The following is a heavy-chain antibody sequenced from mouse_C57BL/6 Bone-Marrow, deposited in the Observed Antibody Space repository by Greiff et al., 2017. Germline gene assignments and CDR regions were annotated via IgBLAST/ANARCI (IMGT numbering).Heavy chain of an antibody. D-gene: IGHD2-4*01. Sequence: VQLQQSGPELVKPGASVKISCKASGYSFTGYYMNWVKQSPEKSLEWIGEINHSTGGTTYNQKFKAKATLTVDKSSSTAYMQLKSLTSEDSAVYYCARTYYDYDLYYFDYWGQGTTLTVSS. CDR2: INHSTGGT. CDR3: ARTYYDYDLYYFDY. CDR1: GYSFTGYY. V-gene: IGHV1-42*01. J-gene: IGHJ2*01.